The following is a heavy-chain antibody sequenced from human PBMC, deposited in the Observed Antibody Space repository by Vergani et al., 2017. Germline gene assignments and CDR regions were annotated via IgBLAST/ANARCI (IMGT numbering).Heavy chain of an antibody. CDR3: AGVLGSDRNYFDY. D-gene: IGHD1-26*01. V-gene: IGHV3-21*01. CDR1: GFTFSSYS. J-gene: IGHJ4*02. Sequence: EVQLVESGGGLVKPGGSLRLSCAASGFTFSSYSMNWVRQAPGKGLEWVSSISSSSSYIYYADSVKGRFTISRDNAKNSLYLQMNSLRAEDTAVYYCAGVLGSDRNYFDYWGQGTLVTVSS. CDR2: ISSSSSYI.